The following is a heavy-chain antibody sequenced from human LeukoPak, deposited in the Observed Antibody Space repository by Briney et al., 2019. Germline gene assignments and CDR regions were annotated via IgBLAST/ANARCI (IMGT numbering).Heavy chain of an antibody. V-gene: IGHV3-7*01. CDR3: ARDRKQWLIQAAFSPDL. CDR2: IKQDGGEK. Sequence: AGGSLRLSCAASGFTFSSYWMSWVRQAPGKGLEWVANIKQDGGEKYYVDSVKGRFTISRDNAKKSLYLQLNSLRADDTAVYYCARDRKQWLIQAAFSPDLWGQGTLVTVSS. D-gene: IGHD6-19*01. J-gene: IGHJ4*02. CDR1: GFTFSSYW.